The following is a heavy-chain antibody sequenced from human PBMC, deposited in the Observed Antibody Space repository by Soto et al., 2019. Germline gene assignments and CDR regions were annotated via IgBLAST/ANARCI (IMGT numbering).Heavy chain of an antibody. CDR2: ISWNSGNI. J-gene: IGHJ4*02. Sequence: EVQLEESGGALVQPGRSLRLSCAASGFTFDDYAMHWVRQVLGKGLEWFSSISWNSGNICYADSVKGRFTTSRDNAKNSLYLQMNSLRPEDTALYYCVRSKGGYSYGTPFDYWGQGTLVTVSS. CDR3: VRSKGGYSYGTPFDY. CDR1: GFTFDDYA. V-gene: IGHV3-9*01. D-gene: IGHD5-18*01.